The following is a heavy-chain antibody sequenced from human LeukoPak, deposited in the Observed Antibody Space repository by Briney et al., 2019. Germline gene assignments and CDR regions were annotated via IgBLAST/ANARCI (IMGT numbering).Heavy chain of an antibody. D-gene: IGHD3-16*01. CDR1: GFTFSSYA. CDR2: ISYDGSNK. Sequence: GGSLRLSCAASGFTFSSYAMHWVRQAPGKGLEWVAVISYDGSNKYYADSVKGRFTISRDNSKNTLYLQMNSLRAEDTAVYYCAKQDRMITFGGVMGYWGQGTLVTVSS. V-gene: IGHV3-30-3*02. CDR3: AKQDRMITFGGVMGY. J-gene: IGHJ4*02.